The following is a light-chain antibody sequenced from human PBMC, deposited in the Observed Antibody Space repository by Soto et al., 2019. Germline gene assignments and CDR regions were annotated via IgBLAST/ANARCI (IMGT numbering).Light chain of an antibody. CDR3: CSYAGSYTSPYV. Sequence: QSVPTQPRSVSGSPGQSVTISCTGTSSDVGDYSYVSWYQQHPGKAPKLIIYDVTKRPSGVPDRFSGSKSGNTASLTISGLQAEDEADYFCCSYAGSYTSPYVFGTGTKLTVL. CDR1: SSDVGDYSY. V-gene: IGLV2-11*01. J-gene: IGLJ1*01. CDR2: DVT.